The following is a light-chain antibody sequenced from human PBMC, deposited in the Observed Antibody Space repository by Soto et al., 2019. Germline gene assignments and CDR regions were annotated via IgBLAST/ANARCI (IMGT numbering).Light chain of an antibody. CDR2: EVT. CDR3: FLETGRNNFDV. J-gene: IGLJ1*01. V-gene: IGLV2-8*01. CDR1: SSEVGGYNY. Sequence: QSVLFKAPSASGPHGLSVTISCNGNSSEVGGYNYVSWYQKHPGKAPKLMIFEVTKLPSWVPDRFSGSKFGNTASLSVSGLQPEDEAQYYCFLETGRNNFDVFGSGTKV.